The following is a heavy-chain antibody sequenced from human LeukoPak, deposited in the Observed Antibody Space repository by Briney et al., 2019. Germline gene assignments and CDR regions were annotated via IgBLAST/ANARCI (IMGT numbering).Heavy chain of an antibody. D-gene: IGHD3-10*01. CDR2: ISGRVGST. J-gene: IGHJ4*02. CDR1: GLTFRIYA. CDR3: AKESVPWFGELPSYYFDY. Sequence: GVSLSLSYAFSGLTFRIYALSWVREARGKALECVLDISGRVGSTYYADSVKGQFTISRDNSKNTLYLQMNSLRAEDTALYYCAKESVPWFGELPSYYFDYWGQGTLVTVSS. V-gene: IGHV3-23*01.